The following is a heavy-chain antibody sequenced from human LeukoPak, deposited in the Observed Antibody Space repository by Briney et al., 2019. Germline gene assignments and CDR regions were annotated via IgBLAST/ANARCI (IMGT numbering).Heavy chain of an antibody. CDR1: GGSISSGGYS. V-gene: IGHV4-30-2*01. J-gene: IGHJ4*02. CDR2: IYHSGST. CDR3: AGPDSSEIDY. Sequence: SSETLSLTCAVSGGSISSGGYSWSWIRQPPGKGLEWIGYIYHSGSTYYNPPLKSRVTISVDTPKNQFSLKLRSVTAADTAVYYCAGPDSSEIDYWGQGTLVTVSS.